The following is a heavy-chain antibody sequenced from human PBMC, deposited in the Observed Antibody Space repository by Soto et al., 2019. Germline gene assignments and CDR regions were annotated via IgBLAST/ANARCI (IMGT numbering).Heavy chain of an antibody. CDR2: VHHSGKG. J-gene: IGHJ4*01. CDR1: GYSVSSDSY. D-gene: IGHD1-1*01. V-gene: IGHV4-38-2*02. CDR3: AREGPGIRLRSADWNVCFDY. Sequence: QVHLQESGPRLVKPSETLSLTCAVSGYSVSSDSYWGWFRQSPERGLEWIATVHHSGKGDHNPSLRTRLTASVDTSQNQVSLKVRSVTAADTAMYFCAREGPGIRLRSADWNVCFDYWGQGILVTVS.